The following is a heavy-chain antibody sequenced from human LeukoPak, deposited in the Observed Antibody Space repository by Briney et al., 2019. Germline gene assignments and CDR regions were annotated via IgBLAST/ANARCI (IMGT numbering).Heavy chain of an antibody. V-gene: IGHV3-64*02. Sequence: GGSLRLSCAVSRFTFSSLAMHWVRQSPGGGLEYGSTIGSDGGSLYYADSVKDRFTVYRDNSRNMLYIQMGSLRAEDTDMSYCASDMSRFPYYYMAAWGKGTTVSVSS. D-gene: IGHD3-10*02. J-gene: IGHJ6*03. CDR1: RFTFSSLA. CDR2: IGSDGGSL. CDR3: ASDMSRFPYYYMAA.